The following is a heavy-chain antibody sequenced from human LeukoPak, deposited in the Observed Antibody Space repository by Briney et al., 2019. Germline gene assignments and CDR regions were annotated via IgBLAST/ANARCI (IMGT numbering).Heavy chain of an antibody. CDR2: VSPDSGDT. J-gene: IGHJ4*02. V-gene: IGHV1-8*01. CDR1: GYTFTNND. D-gene: IGHD6-19*01. Sequence: ASVKVSCKASGYTFTNNDINWVRQATGQGIEWMGWVSPDSGDTGYAPNFRGRVTMTTDTSINTAYMELTSLTSEDAAIYYCTGGRAAGDWGQGTLVTVSS. CDR3: TGGRAAGD.